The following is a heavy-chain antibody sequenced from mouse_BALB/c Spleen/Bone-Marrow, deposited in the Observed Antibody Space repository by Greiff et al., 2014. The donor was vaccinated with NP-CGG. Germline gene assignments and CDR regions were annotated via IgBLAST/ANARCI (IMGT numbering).Heavy chain of an antibody. V-gene: IGHV14-3*02. CDR1: GFNIKDTY. CDR2: IDPANGNT. D-gene: IGHD4-1*01. J-gene: IGHJ4*01. Sequence: EVQRVESGAELVKPGASVKLSCTASGFNIKDTYMHWVKQRPEQGLVWIGRIDPANGNTKYDPKFQGKATITADTSSNTAYLQLSSLTSEDTAVYYCARWEYNAMDYWGQGTSVTVSS. CDR3: ARWEYNAMDY.